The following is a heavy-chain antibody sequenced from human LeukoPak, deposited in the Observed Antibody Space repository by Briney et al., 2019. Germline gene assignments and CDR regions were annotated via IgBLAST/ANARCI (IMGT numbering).Heavy chain of an antibody. CDR1: GGSISSYY. Sequence: PSETLSLTCTVSGGSISSYYWSWIRQPPGKGLEWIGYIYYSGSTNYNPSLKSRVTISVDTSKNQFSLKLSSVTAADTAVYYCARGSGSGWYVAGDYYYYGMDVWGQGTTVTVSS. D-gene: IGHD6-19*01. CDR3: ARGSGSGWYVAGDYYYYGMDV. V-gene: IGHV4-59*01. CDR2: IYYSGST. J-gene: IGHJ6*02.